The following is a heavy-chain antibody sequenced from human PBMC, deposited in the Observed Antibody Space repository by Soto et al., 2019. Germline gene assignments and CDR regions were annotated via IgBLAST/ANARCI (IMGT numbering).Heavy chain of an antibody. D-gene: IGHD3-10*01. J-gene: IGHJ5*02. V-gene: IGHV4-30-4*02. CDR1: GGSISSGDYY. CDR2: IYFSEST. CDR3: ARARLSRSWWFDP. Sequence: PSETLSLTCNVSGGSISSGDYYWSWIRQPPGKGLEWIGYIYFSESTSYNPSLKSRVTISVDTSKNQFSLKLSSVTAADTAVYYCARARLSRSWWFDPWGQGTLVTVSS.